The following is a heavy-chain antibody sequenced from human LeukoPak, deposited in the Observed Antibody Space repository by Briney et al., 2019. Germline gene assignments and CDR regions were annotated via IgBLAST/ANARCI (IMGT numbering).Heavy chain of an antibody. J-gene: IGHJ6*02. CDR3: ARVSDYYYYGMDV. CDR1: GFTFSSYW. Sequence: GGSLRLSCAASGFTFSSYWMSWVRQAPGKGLEWVANIKQDGSEKYYVDSVKGRFTISRDNAKNSLYLQMNSLRAEDTAVYYCARVSDYYYYGMDVWGQGTTATVSS. CDR2: IKQDGSEK. V-gene: IGHV3-7*01.